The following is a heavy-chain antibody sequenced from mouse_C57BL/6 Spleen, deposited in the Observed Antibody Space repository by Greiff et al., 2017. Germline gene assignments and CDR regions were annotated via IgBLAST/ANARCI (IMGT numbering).Heavy chain of an antibody. CDR3: AREDYGSRNYFDY. Sequence: QVQLQQPGAELVMPGASVKLSCKASGYTFTSYWMHWVKQRPGQGLEWIGELDPSDSYTNYNQKFKGKSTLTVDKSSSTAYMQLISLTSEDSAVYYCAREDYGSRNYFDYWGQGTTLTVSS. V-gene: IGHV1-69*01. CDR2: LDPSDSYT. J-gene: IGHJ2*01. CDR1: GYTFTSYW. D-gene: IGHD1-1*01.